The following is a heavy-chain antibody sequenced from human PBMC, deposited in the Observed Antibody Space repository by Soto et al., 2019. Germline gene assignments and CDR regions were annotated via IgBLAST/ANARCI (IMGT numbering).Heavy chain of an antibody. CDR3: AKDRGGSSWYARPLYSFGMDV. CDR2: ISYDGSNI. Sequence: QVQLVESGGGVVQPGRSLRLSCAASGFTFSSYGMHWVRQAPGKGLEWGALISYDGSNIYYADSVKGRFTISRDNSKNTLYLQMNSLRAEDTAVYYCAKDRGGSSWYARPLYSFGMDVWGQGTTVTVSS. D-gene: IGHD6-13*01. CDR1: GFTFSSYG. V-gene: IGHV3-30*18. J-gene: IGHJ6*02.